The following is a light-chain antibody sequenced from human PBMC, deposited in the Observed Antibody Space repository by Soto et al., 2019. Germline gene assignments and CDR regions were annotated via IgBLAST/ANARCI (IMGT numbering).Light chain of an antibody. V-gene: IGKV3-15*01. Sequence: DIVMTQSPAILSVSLGERATLSCLASQSISDNLAWYQQRSGQAPRLLIYGASTRATGVPARFSGSGSGTEFTLTTSSLQSDDFAIYYCQQYKSWPPLTFGGGTKVE. CDR3: QQYKSWPPLT. CDR2: GAS. J-gene: IGKJ4*01. CDR1: QSISDN.